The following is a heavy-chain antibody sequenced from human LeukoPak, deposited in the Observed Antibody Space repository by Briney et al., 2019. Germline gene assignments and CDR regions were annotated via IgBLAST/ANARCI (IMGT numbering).Heavy chain of an antibody. CDR2: IYYSGST. CDR3: AHSGYDFWSQTHFDY. D-gene: IGHD5-12*01. CDR1: GGSISSYY. V-gene: IGHV4-59*01. J-gene: IGHJ4*02. Sequence: PSETLSLTCTVSGGSISSYYWSWIRQPPGKGLEWIGYIYYSGSTNYNPSLKSRVTISVDTSKNQFSLKLSSVTAADTAVHYCAHSGYDFWSQTHFDYWGQGTLVTVSS.